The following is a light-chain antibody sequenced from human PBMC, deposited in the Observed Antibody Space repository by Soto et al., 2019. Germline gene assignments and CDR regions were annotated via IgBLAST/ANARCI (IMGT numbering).Light chain of an antibody. V-gene: IGKV3-11*01. CDR2: QTS. CDR3: HQRQSWPRT. Sequence: ESVLTKSPATLSSFPGDRVTLSCRASQYINTRLAWYQHRPGQAPRLLIYQTSIRAAGIPARFSASGSGTDFTLTISDVQPEDFALYYCHQRQSWPRTFGQGTKVDIK. J-gene: IGKJ1*01. CDR1: QYINTR.